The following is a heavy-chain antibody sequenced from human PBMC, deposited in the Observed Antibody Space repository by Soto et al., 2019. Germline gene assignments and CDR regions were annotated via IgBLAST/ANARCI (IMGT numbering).Heavy chain of an antibody. V-gene: IGHV4-59*01. Sequence: SETLSLTCTVSGGSISSYYWSWIRQPPGKGLEWIGYIYYSGSTNYNPSLKSRVTISVDTSKNQFSLKLSSVTAADTAVYYCASTPVYGSGSYRPNDFDYWGQGTLVTVSS. D-gene: IGHD3-10*01. CDR2: IYYSGST. CDR1: GGSISSYY. CDR3: ASTPVYGSGSYRPNDFDY. J-gene: IGHJ4*02.